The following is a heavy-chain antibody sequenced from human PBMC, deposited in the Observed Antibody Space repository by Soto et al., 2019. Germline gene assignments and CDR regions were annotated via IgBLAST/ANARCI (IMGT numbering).Heavy chain of an antibody. CDR3: ARTTPGNGYGMDV. D-gene: IGHD2-15*01. CDR2: INHSGST. V-gene: IGHV4-34*01. CDR1: GGSFSGYY. Sequence: KASETLSLTCAVYGGSFSGYYWSWIRQPPGKGLEWIGEINHSGSTNYNPSLKSRVTISVDTSKNQFSPKLSSVTAADTAVYYCARTTPGNGYGMDVWGQGTTVTVSS. J-gene: IGHJ6*02.